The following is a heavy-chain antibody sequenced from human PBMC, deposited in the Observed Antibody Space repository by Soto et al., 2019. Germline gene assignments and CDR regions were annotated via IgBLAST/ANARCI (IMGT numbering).Heavy chain of an antibody. Sequence: QVQLQESGPGLVKPSETLSLTCTVSGGSISSYYWSWIRQPPGKRLEWIRYIYYSGSTNYNPSLKSRVTITVDTSKNRCSLKLSSVTAADTAVYYCARRYSSAFDIWSQATMVTVSS. V-gene: IGHV4-59*08. D-gene: IGHD6-13*01. CDR2: IYYSGST. J-gene: IGHJ3*02. CDR3: ARRYSSAFDI. CDR1: GGSISSYY.